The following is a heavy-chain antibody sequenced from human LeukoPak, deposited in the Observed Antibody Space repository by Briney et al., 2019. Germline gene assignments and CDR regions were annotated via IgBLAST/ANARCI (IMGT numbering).Heavy chain of an antibody. V-gene: IGHV4-59*01. CDR1: AGSISCYY. CDR2: IYYSGSS. CDR3: ERVTGDRTSFDS. J-gene: IGHJ5*01. Sequence: PSETLSLTCTVSAGSISCYYWSWLRQPPGKGLEWIGYIYYSGSSNFNPSLKSRVTISVDTSKNQFSLKLSSVTAADTAVYYCERVTGDRTSFDSWGQGTLVTVSS. D-gene: IGHD7-27*01.